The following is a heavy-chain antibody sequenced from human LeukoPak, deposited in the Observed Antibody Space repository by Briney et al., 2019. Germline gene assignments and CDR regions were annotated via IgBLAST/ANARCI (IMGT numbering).Heavy chain of an antibody. D-gene: IGHD6-13*01. V-gene: IGHV1-8*01. CDR3: ARIAAAGNRRLNY. CDR1: GYTFTSYD. J-gene: IGHJ4*02. Sequence: ASVKVSCKASGYTFTSYDINWVRQASGQGLEWMGWMNPNSGNTGYAQKFQGRITMTRNTSISTAYMELSSLTSEDTAVYYCARIAAAGNRRLNYWGQGTLVTVSS. CDR2: MNPNSGNT.